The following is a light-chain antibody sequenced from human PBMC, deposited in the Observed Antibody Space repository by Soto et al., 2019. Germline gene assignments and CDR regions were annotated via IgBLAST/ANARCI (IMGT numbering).Light chain of an antibody. Sequence: DIQMTQSASSLSAYVRDRVTITCRASQCISNYLAWYQQKPGKVPKFLIYAASTLQSGVPSRFSGSGSGTDFTLTISSLQPEDVATYYCQNSDSSPWTFGQGTMADIK. J-gene: IGKJ1*01. V-gene: IGKV1-27*01. CDR3: QNSDSSPWT. CDR1: QCISNY. CDR2: AAS.